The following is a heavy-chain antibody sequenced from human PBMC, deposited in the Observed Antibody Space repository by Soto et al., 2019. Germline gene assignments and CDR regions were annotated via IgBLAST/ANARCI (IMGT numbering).Heavy chain of an antibody. CDR2: IIPILGIA. CDR3: ASAMTTVTKFDY. V-gene: IGHV1-69*02. J-gene: IGHJ4*02. Sequence: QVQLVQSGAEVKKPGSSVKVSCKASGGTFSSYTISWVRQAPGQGLEWMGRIIPILGIANYAQKVQGRVTITADKSTSTAYMELSSLRSEDTAVYYCASAMTTVTKFDYWGQGTLVTVSS. D-gene: IGHD4-17*01. CDR1: GGTFSSYT.